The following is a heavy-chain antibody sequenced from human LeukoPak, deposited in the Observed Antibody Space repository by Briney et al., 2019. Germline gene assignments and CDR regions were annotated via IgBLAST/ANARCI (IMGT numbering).Heavy chain of an antibody. J-gene: IGHJ6*04. V-gene: IGHV3-23*01. CDR2: ISGSGGST. Sequence: PAGGSLRLSCAASGFTFSSCAMSWVRQAPGKGLEWVSAISGSGGSTYYADSVKGRFTISRDNAKNSLYLQMNSLRAEDTAVYYCAELGITMIGGVWGKGTTVTISS. CDR1: GFTFSSCA. CDR3: AELGITMIGGV. D-gene: IGHD3-10*02.